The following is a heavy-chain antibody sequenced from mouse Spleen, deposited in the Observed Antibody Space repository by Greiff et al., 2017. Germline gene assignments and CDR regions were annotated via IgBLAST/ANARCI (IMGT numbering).Heavy chain of an antibody. CDR1: GYTFTSYW. D-gene: IGHD1-1*01. V-gene: IGHV1S81*02. J-gene: IGHJ2*01. Sequence: QVQLQQSGAELVKPGASVKLSCKASGYTFTSYWMHWVKQRPGQGLEWIGEINPSNGRTNYNEKFKSKATLTVDKSSSTAYMQLSSLTSEDSAVYYCARGYGTYFDYWGQGTTLTVSS. CDR2: INPSNGRT. CDR3: ARGYGTYFDY.